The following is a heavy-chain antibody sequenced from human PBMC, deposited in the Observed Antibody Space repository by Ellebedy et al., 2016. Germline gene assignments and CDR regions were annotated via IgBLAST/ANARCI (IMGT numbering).Heavy chain of an antibody. Sequence: ASVKVSCKASGFTFTSSAMQWVRQARGQRLEWIGWIVVGSGNTNYAQKFQGRVTITADKSTSTAYMELSSLRSEDTAVYYCASVLEWLNPTLGGYGMDVWGQGTLVTVSS. CDR1: GFTFTSSA. CDR2: IVVGSGNT. J-gene: IGHJ6*02. CDR3: ASVLEWLNPTLGGYGMDV. D-gene: IGHD3-3*01. V-gene: IGHV1-58*02.